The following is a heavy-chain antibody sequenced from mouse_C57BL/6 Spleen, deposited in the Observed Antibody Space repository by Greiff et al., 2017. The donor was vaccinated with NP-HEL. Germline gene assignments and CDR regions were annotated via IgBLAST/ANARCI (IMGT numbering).Heavy chain of an antibody. J-gene: IGHJ4*01. CDR1: GYTFTSYW. D-gene: IGHD5-1*01. Sequence: QVQLQQSGAELVKPGASVKMSCKASGYTFTSYWITWVKQRPGQGLEWIGDIYPGSGSTNYNEKFKSKATLTVDTSSSTAYMQLSSLTSEDSAVYYCAIVPHYYAMDYWGQGTAVTVSS. V-gene: IGHV1-55*01. CDR3: AIVPHYYAMDY. CDR2: IYPGSGST.